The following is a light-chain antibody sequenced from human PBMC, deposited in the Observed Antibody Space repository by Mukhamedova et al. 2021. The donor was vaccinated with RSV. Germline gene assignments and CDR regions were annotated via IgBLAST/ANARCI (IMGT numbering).Light chain of an antibody. V-gene: IGKV3-15*01. J-gene: IGKJ2*01. CDR3: QQYNTWPSET. CDR2: ETS. CDR1: QSVSNN. Sequence: LSCRASQSVSNNLAWFQQKPDQAPRLLIFETSTRAIGIPARFSGSGSGTEFTLTITTMQSEDFAVYYCQQYNTWPSETFGQGTRL.